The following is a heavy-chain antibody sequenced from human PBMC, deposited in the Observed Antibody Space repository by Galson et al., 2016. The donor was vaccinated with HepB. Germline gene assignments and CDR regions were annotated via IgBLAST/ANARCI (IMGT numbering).Heavy chain of an antibody. V-gene: IGHV3-23*01. CDR1: GFTFSSYA. CDR3: AKSLLGVTLVSYYYGMDV. D-gene: IGHD2-21*02. Sequence: SLRLSCAASGFTFSSYAMSWVRQAPGKGLEWVSGISGRGGSTYYADSVEGRFTISRDNSKITLYLQMKSLRAEDTAVYYCAKSLLGVTLVSYYYGMDVWGQGTTVTVSS. CDR2: ISGRGGST. J-gene: IGHJ6*02.